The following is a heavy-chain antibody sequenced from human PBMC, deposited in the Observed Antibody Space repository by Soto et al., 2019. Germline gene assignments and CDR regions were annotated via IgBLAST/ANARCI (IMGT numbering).Heavy chain of an antibody. Sequence: ASVKVSCKASGGTFSSYAISWVRQAPGQGLEWMGGIIPIFGTANYAQKFQGRVTITADESTSTAYMELSSLRSEDTAVYYCARVEGIAAHPDYYYYGMDVWGQGTTVTVSS. D-gene: IGHD6-6*01. CDR2: IIPIFGTA. CDR3: ARVEGIAAHPDYYYYGMDV. J-gene: IGHJ6*02. CDR1: GGTFSSYA. V-gene: IGHV1-69*13.